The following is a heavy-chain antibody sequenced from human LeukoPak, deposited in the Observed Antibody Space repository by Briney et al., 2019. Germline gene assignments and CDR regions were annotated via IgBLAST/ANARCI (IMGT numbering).Heavy chain of an antibody. J-gene: IGHJ3*02. CDR1: GFTFSSYS. V-gene: IGHV3-21*01. CDR3: ARDSRQYTYYYDSSGLDI. Sequence: PGGSLRLSCAASGFTFSSYSMNWVRQAPGKGLEWVSSISSSSSYIYYADSVKGRFTISRDNAKNSLYLQMNSLRAEDTAVYYCARDSRQYTYYYDSSGLDIWGQGTMVTVSS. CDR2: ISSSSSYI. D-gene: IGHD3-22*01.